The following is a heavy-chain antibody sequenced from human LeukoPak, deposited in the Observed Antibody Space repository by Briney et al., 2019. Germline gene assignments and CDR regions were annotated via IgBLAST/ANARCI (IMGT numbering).Heavy chain of an antibody. J-gene: IGHJ1*01. D-gene: IGHD5-24*01. Sequence: PGGSLRLSCAASGFTFSSYAMSWVRQAPGKGLEWVPAISGSGGSTYYADSVKGRFTISRDNSKNTLYLQMNSLRAEDTAVYYCAKAGRWLQLGYFQHWGQGTLVTVSS. CDR2: ISGSGGST. CDR1: GFTFSSYA. V-gene: IGHV3-23*01. CDR3: AKAGRWLQLGYFQH.